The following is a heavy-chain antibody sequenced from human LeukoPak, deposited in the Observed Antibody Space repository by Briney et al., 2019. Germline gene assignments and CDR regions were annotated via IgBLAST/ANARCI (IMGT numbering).Heavy chain of an antibody. D-gene: IGHD6-13*01. CDR2: IYYSGST. Sequence: SETLSLTCTVSGGSISSYYWSWLRQPPGKGLEWIGYIYYSGSTNYNPSLKSRVTISVDTSKNQFSLKLSSVTAADTAVYYCARQIAAAGSYYYYGMDVWGQGTTVTVSS. V-gene: IGHV4-59*08. J-gene: IGHJ6*02. CDR1: GGSISSYY. CDR3: ARQIAAAGSYYYYGMDV.